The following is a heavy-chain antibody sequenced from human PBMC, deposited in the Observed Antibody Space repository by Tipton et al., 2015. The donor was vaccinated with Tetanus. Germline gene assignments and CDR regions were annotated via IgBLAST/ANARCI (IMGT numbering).Heavy chain of an antibody. D-gene: IGHD5-24*01. CDR3: ARGLDPYKSGNF. V-gene: IGHV4-59*12. Sequence: TLSLTCTLSGGSISTYPWNWIRQPPGKGLEWIGYVSYSGSTKYNPSLKSRATISVDTSKSRFSLKLTSVTAADTAVYFCARGLDPYKSGNFWGQGTLVTVSS. J-gene: IGHJ4*02. CDR2: VSYSGST. CDR1: GGSISTYP.